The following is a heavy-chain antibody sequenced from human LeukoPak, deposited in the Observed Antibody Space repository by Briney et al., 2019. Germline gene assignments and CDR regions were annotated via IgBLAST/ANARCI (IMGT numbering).Heavy chain of an antibody. CDR3: ARDTRTAQGFDY. J-gene: IGHJ4*02. D-gene: IGHD2-15*01. Sequence: SGTLSLTCTVSDYSISSGYYWGWIRQPPGKGLEWTGSIFQSGHTYYSPSLKSRVTISVDTSNNRFSLSLSAVTAADTAIYYCARDTRTAQGFDYWGQGILVTVSS. CDR2: IFQSGHT. V-gene: IGHV4-38-2*02. CDR1: DYSISSGYY.